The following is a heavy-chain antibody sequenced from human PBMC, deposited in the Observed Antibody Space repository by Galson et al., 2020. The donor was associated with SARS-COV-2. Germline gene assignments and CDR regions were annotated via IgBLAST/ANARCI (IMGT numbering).Heavy chain of an antibody. J-gene: IGHJ5*02. CDR3: ARLLDCSGGSCPHNWFDP. D-gene: IGHD2-15*01. CDR1: GGSISSSSYS. CDR2: IYYSGST. Sequence: SDTLSLTCTVSGGSISSSSYSWGWIRQPPGKGLEWIGSIYYSGSTYYNPSLKSRVTISVDTSKNQFSLKLSSVTAADTAVYYCARLLDCSGGSCPHNWFDPWGQGTLVTVSS. V-gene: IGHV4-39*01.